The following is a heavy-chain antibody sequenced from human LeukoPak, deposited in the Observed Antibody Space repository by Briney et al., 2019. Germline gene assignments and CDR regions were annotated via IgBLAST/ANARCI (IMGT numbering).Heavy chain of an antibody. CDR1: GFVVSTNF. CDR2: IYPGGTT. CDR3: ATGFDH. V-gene: IGHV3-66*01. Sequence: PGGSLRLSCAASGFVVSTNFMTWVRQAPGKGLEWVSVIYPGGTTSYADSLKGRFTVSGDNSKNTLYLQMSSLRVEDTAMYFCATGFDHWGQGTLVTVSS. J-gene: IGHJ5*02.